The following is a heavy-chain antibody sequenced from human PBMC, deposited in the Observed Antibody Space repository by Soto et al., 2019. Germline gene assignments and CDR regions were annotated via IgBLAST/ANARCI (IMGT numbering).Heavy chain of an antibody. CDR2: IYSNGSS. D-gene: IGHD2-15*01. J-gene: IGHJ4*02. Sequence: QLQLQGSGPGLVKPSETLSLTCSVSGDSISSRTYFWGWIRQSSGKGLEWIGDIYSNGSSHYNASSHSRATISAETSNSILSLKLNSVTAADTAIYYCMIVNVGRSGGWTPFDYWGQGIPVTVSP. CDR1: GDSISSRTYF. CDR3: MIVNVGRSGGWTPFDY. V-gene: IGHV4-39*02.